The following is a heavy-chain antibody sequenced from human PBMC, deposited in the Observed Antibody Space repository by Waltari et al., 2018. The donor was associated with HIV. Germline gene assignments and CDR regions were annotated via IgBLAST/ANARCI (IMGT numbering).Heavy chain of an antibody. CDR2: ISGYNGNK. Sequence: QVQLVQSGAEVKKPGASVKVSCKASGYTFTSYGISWVRQAPGQGLEWMGWISGYNGNKNYAQKLQGRVTMTTDTSTSTAYMELRSLRSDDTAVDYCARVEGSYDFWSGYYPLDYWGQGTLVTVSS. J-gene: IGHJ4*02. CDR1: GYTFTSYG. CDR3: ARVEGSYDFWSGYYPLDY. D-gene: IGHD3-3*01. V-gene: IGHV1-18*01.